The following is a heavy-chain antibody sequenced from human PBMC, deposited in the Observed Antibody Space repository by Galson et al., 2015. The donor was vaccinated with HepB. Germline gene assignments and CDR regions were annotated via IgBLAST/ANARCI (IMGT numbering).Heavy chain of an antibody. J-gene: IGHJ4*02. CDR3: ARSSIAAAGKAFDY. D-gene: IGHD6-13*01. CDR2: INWNGGST. Sequence: SLRLSCAASGFSFDDYGMSWVRQGPGKGLEWVSGINWNGGSTGYADSVKGRFTISRDNAKNSLYLQMNSLRAEDTALYYCARSSIAAAGKAFDYWGQGTLVTVSS. CDR1: GFSFDDYG. V-gene: IGHV3-20*04.